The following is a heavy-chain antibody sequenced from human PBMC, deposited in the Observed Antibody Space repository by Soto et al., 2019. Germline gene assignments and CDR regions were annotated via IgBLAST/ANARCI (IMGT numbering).Heavy chain of an antibody. J-gene: IGHJ6*02. V-gene: IGHV1-18*04. CDR3: AREQKRCSSYAMDV. CDR2: ISAYNGDT. D-gene: IGHD2-15*01. CDR1: GYTFSSYG. Sequence: ASVKVSCKASGYTFSSYGISWVRQAPGQGLEWMGWISAYNGDTHYAQKFQGRVTMTTDASTSTAYMELRSLRSDDTAVYYCAREQKRCSSYAMDVWGQRTTVTVSS.